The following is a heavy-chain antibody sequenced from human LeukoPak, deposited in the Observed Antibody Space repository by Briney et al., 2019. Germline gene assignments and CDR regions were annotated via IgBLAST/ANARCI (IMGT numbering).Heavy chain of an antibody. V-gene: IGHV3-48*03. CDR3: ASKWFS. Sequence: PGGSLRLSCAASGFTFSNYEMHWVRQAPGKGLEWVSLISSSATTTYYADSVKGRFTISRDNANNSLYLQMNSLRAEDTAVYYCASKWFSWGRGTLVTVSS. J-gene: IGHJ4*02. D-gene: IGHD3-22*01. CDR2: ISSSATTT. CDR1: GFTFSNYE.